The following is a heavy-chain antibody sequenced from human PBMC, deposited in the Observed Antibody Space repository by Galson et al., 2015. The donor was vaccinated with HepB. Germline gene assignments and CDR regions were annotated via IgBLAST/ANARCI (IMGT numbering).Heavy chain of an antibody. CDR3: TSCKGVSCYGLGAFDI. J-gene: IGHJ3*02. Sequence: SLRLSCAASGFTFSNFDIHWVRQSPGKGLEWVAVLLKDGSRTYYADSVQGRFNISRDLSRDTVYLQMNSLRPQDTAAYYCTSCKGVSCYGLGAFDIWGQGTMVTVSS. V-gene: IGHV3-30-3*01. CDR1: GFTFSNFD. CDR2: LLKDGSRT. D-gene: IGHD2-15*01.